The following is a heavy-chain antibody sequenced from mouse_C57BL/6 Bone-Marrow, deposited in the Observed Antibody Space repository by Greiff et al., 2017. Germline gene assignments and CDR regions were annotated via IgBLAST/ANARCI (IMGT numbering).Heavy chain of an antibody. V-gene: IGHV1-64*01. CDR3: ARPLITAVVARYAMDY. Sequence: VQLQQPGAELVKPGASVKLSCKASGYTFTSYWMHWVKQRPGQGLEWIGMIHPNSGSTNYNEKFKSKATLTVDKSSSTAYMQLSSLTSEDSAVYYCARPLITAVVARYAMDYWGQGTSVTVSS. J-gene: IGHJ4*01. D-gene: IGHD1-1*01. CDR2: IHPNSGST. CDR1: GYTFTSYW.